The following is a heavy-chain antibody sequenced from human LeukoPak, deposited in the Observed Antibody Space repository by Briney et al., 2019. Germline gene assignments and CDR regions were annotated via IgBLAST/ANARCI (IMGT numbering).Heavy chain of an antibody. Sequence: GRSLRLSCAASGFTFSSYGMHWVRQAPGKGLEWVAVISYDGSNKYYADSVKGRFTISRDNSKSTLYLQMNSLRDEDTAVYYCAKSPREWFGSWGYHGMDVWGQGTTVTVSS. J-gene: IGHJ6*02. V-gene: IGHV3-30*18. CDR2: ISYDGSNK. CDR1: GFTFSSYG. CDR3: AKSPREWFGSWGYHGMDV. D-gene: IGHD3-3*01.